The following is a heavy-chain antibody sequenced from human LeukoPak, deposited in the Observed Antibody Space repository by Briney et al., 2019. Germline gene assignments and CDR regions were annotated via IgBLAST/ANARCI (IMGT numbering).Heavy chain of an antibody. Sequence: AGSLSLSCAASGFTFSDYYLSWIRRAPGKGLEWVSFISSSGSYTMSAGSVKGRFTISRDNAKNSLYLQMNSLRAEDTAVYYCARGSRVIDYWGQGTLGTVSS. CDR1: GFTFSDYY. D-gene: IGHD2-15*01. V-gene: IGHV3-11*05. CDR3: ARGSRVIDY. CDR2: ISSSGSYT. J-gene: IGHJ4*02.